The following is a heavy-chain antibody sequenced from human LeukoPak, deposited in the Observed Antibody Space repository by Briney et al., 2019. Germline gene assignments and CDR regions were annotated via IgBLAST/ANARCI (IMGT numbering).Heavy chain of an antibody. CDR1: GFTFSSYS. D-gene: IGHD3-10*01. J-gene: IGHJ4*02. V-gene: IGHV3-48*01. CDR2: ISSSSSTI. CDR3: ARSEQYYGSGSSPFGY. Sequence: PGGSLRLSCAASGFTFSSYSMNWVRQAPGKGLEWVSYISSSSSTIYYADSVKGRFTISRDNAKNSLYLQMNSLRAEDTAVYYCARSEQYYGSGSSPFGYWGQGTLVTVSS.